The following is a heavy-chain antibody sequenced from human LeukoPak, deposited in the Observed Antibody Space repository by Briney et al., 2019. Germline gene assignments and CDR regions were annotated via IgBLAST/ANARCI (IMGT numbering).Heavy chain of an antibody. D-gene: IGHD7-27*01. CDR2: INHSGST. CDR3: ARELRPRTTNWVFFRSYWYFDL. V-gene: IGHV4-34*01. CDR1: GGSFSGYY. Sequence: SETLSLTCAVYGGSFSGYYWSWIRQPPGKGLEWIGEINHSGSTNYNPSLKSRVTISVDTSKNQFSLKLSSVTAADTAVYYCARELRPRTTNWVFFRSYWYFDLWGRGTLVTVSS. J-gene: IGHJ2*01.